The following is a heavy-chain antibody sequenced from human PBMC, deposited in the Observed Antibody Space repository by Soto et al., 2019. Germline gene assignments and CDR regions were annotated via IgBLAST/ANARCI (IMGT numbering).Heavy chain of an antibody. CDR3: AKLVSIAAAGTVDY. J-gene: IGHJ4*02. CDR2: ISGDGGST. CDR1: GFTFSDRY. V-gene: IGHV3-11*01. D-gene: IGHD6-13*01. Sequence: PGRSLRLSCAASGFTFSDRYMDWVRQAPGKGLEWVSYISGDGGSTSYADSVKGRFTVSRDNARSSLFLQMNSLRAEDTAFYYCAKLVSIAAAGTVDYWGLGTLVTVSS.